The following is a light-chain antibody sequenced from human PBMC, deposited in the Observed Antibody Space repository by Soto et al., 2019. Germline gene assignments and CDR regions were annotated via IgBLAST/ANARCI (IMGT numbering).Light chain of an antibody. V-gene: IGKV1-8*01. J-gene: IGKJ4*01. CDR1: QGISSY. CDR3: QQYYSYPLT. Sequence: IQMTQSPSSLSASTGDRVTITCRASQGISSYLAWYQQKPGKAPKLLIYAASTLQSGVPSRFSGSGSGTDFTLTISCLQSEDFATYYCQQYYSYPLTFGGGTKVDIK. CDR2: AAS.